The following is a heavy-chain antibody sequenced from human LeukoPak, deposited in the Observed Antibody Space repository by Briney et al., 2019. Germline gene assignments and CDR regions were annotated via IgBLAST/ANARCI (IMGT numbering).Heavy chain of an antibody. Sequence: RASETLSLTCTVSGGSISSSSYYWGWIRQPPGKGLEWIGSIYYSGSNYYNPSLKSRVTISVDTSKHQFSLKLSSVTAADTAVYYCARGDDILTGYYTLDYWGQGTLVTVSS. CDR3: ARGDDILTGYYTLDY. J-gene: IGHJ4*02. CDR1: GGSISSSSYY. D-gene: IGHD3-9*01. V-gene: IGHV4-39*07. CDR2: IYYSGSN.